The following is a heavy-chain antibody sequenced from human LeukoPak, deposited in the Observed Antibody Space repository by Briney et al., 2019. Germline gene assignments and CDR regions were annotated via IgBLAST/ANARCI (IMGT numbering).Heavy chain of an antibody. V-gene: IGHV3-30-3*01. D-gene: IGHD6-19*01. CDR1: GFTFSSYA. CDR2: ISYDGSNK. CDR3: ARDQAVRGWYEGVDY. J-gene: IGHJ4*02. Sequence: PGGSLRLSCAASGFTFSSYAMHWVRQAPGKGLEWVAVISYDGSNKYYADSVKGRFTISRDNSKNTLYLQMNSLRAEDTAAYYCARDQAVRGWYEGVDYWGQGTLVTVSS.